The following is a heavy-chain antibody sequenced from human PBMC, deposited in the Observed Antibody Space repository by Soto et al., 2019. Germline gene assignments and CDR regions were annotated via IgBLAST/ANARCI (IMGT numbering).Heavy chain of an antibody. CDR2: IYWDDLK. J-gene: IGHJ4*02. CDR1: GFSLSTNGVA. V-gene: IGHV2-5*02. CDR3: AHRTAYDFYFDY. D-gene: IGHD5-12*01. Sequence: QITLKESGPTLVKPTQTLTLTCTFSGFSLSTNGVAVGWIRQPPGKALEWLALIYWDDLKRYSPSLKSRLTTTKDTSENQVVLTLTNVDPVDTATYYCAHRTAYDFYFDYWGQGILVTVSS.